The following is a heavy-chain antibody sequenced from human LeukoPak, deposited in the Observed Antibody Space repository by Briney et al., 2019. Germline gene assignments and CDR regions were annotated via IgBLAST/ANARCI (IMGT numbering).Heavy chain of an antibody. V-gene: IGHV3-49*03. CDR2: IRSKAYGGTT. CDR1: GFTFGDYA. D-gene: IGHD3-10*01. J-gene: IGHJ4*02. Sequence: GGSLRLSCTASGFTFGDYAMSWFRQARGKGLEWVGFIRSKAYGGTTEYAASVKGRFTISRDDSKSIAYLQMNSLKTEDTAVYYCTGAVLWFGELSFDYWGQGTLVTVSS. CDR3: TGAVLWFGELSFDY.